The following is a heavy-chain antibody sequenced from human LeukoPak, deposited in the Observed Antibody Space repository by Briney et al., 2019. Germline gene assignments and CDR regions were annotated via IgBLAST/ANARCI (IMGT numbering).Heavy chain of an antibody. V-gene: IGHV3-30*02. CDR2: IRYDGSNK. CDR3: AKDRGYYDSSGYDGFEY. CDR1: GFTFSSYG. Sequence: GGSLRLSCAAPGFTFSSYGMHWVRQAPGKGLEWVAFIRYDGSNKYYADSVKGRFTISRDNSKNTLYLQMNSLRAEDTAVYYCAKDRGYYDSSGYDGFEYWGQGTLVTVSS. D-gene: IGHD3-22*01. J-gene: IGHJ4*02.